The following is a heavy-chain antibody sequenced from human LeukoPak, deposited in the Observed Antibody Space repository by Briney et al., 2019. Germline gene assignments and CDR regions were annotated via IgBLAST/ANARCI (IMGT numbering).Heavy chain of an antibody. V-gene: IGHV3-23*01. J-gene: IGHJ4*02. D-gene: IGHD6-13*01. CDR1: GFTFSSYA. CDR3: ANWGIAAAGIFRSY. CDR2: MRGSWGNT. Sequence: GGSLTLSCAASGFTFSSYAMSGARQAPGKGREWVSAMRGSWGNTYYGDSVRGRFTISRENSKNTVYLQMNSLRAEDTAVYYCANWGIAAAGIFRSYWGQGTLVTVSS.